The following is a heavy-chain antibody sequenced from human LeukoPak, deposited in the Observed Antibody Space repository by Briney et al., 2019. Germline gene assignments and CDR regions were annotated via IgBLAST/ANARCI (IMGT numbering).Heavy chain of an antibody. CDR1: GFIVSSNY. D-gene: IGHD3-10*01. Sequence: GVSLRLSCAASGFIVSSNYMSWVRQAPGKGLEWVANIKQDGSEKYYVDSVKGRFTISRDNAEKSLYLQMNSLRLEDTAVYYCAAGSSVDYWGQGTLVTVSS. V-gene: IGHV3-7*02. J-gene: IGHJ4*02. CDR2: IKQDGSEK. CDR3: AAGSSVDY.